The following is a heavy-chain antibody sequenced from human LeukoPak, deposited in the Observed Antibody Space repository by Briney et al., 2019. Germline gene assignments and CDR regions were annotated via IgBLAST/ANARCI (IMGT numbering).Heavy chain of an antibody. D-gene: IGHD4-23*01. V-gene: IGHV4-34*01. CDR2: INHSGST. CDR1: GGSFSGYY. J-gene: IGHJ4*02. Sequence: SETLSLTCAVYGGSFSGYYWSWIRQPPGKGLEWIGEINHSGSTNYNPSLKSRVTISVDTSKNQFSLKLSSVTAADTAVYYCARIYGGNPGAFDYWGQGTLVTVSS. CDR3: ARIYGGNPGAFDY.